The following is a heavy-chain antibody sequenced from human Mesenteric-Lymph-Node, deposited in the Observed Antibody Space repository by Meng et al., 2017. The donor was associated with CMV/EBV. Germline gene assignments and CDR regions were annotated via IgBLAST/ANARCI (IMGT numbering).Heavy chain of an antibody. CDR1: GFTFSSYG. CDR3: AKGSYNYGSWGMDV. J-gene: IGHJ6*02. CDR2: ISYDGGNK. D-gene: IGHD5-18*01. V-gene: IGHV3-30-3*01. Sequence: GESLKISCAASGFTFSSYGMHWVRQAPGKGLEWVALISYDGGNKYYADSVKGRFTVSRDNSKNTQYLQMNGLRAEDTAVYYCAKGSYNYGSWGMDVWGQGTTVTVSS.